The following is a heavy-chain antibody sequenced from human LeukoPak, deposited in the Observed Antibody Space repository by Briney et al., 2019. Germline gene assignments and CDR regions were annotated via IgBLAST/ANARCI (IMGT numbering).Heavy chain of an antibody. J-gene: IGHJ4*02. Sequence: GASVKVSCKASGYTFTGYYMHWVRQAPGQGLEWMGWINPNSGGTNYAQKFQGRVTMTRDMSTSTVYMELSSLRSEDTAVYYCARYYYDSSDLKVGYFDYWGQGTLVTVSS. CDR2: INPNSGGT. D-gene: IGHD3-22*01. CDR3: ARYYYDSSDLKVGYFDY. CDR1: GYTFTGYY. V-gene: IGHV1-2*02.